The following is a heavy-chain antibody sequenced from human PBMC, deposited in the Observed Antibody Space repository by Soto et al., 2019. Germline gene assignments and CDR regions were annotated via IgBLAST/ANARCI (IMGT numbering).Heavy chain of an antibody. CDR1: GFSFSRYA. Sequence: GGSLRLSCAASGFSFSRYAIHWVRQAPGKGLEWVAVTSKDGSHKYYLESVKGRFTISRDNSKNILSLHMNSLTNEDTAVYYCARSRSGAVADSFDFWGQGTLVTSPQ. D-gene: IGHD3-10*01. J-gene: IGHJ4*02. V-gene: IGHV3-30*04. CDR2: TSKDGSHK. CDR3: ARSRSGAVADSFDF.